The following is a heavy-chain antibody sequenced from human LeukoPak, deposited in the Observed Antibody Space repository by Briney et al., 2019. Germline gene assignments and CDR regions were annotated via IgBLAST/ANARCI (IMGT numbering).Heavy chain of an antibody. CDR1: GFTFSNYS. Sequence: GGSLRLSCAASGFTFSNYSMAWVRQAPGKGLEWVSSISSSSSYIYYADSVKGRFTISRDNSKNTLYLQMNSLRAEDTAIYYCAKNGDRGAYCTGGTCYPYFYYYMDVWGKGTTVTI. V-gene: IGHV3-21*04. CDR2: ISSSSSYI. D-gene: IGHD2-15*01. J-gene: IGHJ6*03. CDR3: AKNGDRGAYCTGGTCYPYFYYYMDV.